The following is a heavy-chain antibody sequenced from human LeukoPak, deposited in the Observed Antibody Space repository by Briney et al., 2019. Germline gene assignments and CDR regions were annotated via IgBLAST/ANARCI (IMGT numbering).Heavy chain of an antibody. CDR1: GGTFSSYA. CDR3: ARAYYDILTGSGYYYYYYMDV. V-gene: IGHV1-69*13. Sequence: GASVKVSCKASGGTFSSYAISWVRQAPGQGLEWVGGIIPIFGTANYAQKFQGRVTITADESTSTAYMELSSLRSEDTAVYYCARAYYDILTGSGYYYYYYMDVWGKGTTVTISS. CDR2: IIPIFGTA. J-gene: IGHJ6*03. D-gene: IGHD3-9*01.